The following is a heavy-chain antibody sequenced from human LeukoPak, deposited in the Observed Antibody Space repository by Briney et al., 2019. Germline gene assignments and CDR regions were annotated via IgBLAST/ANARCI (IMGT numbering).Heavy chain of an antibody. D-gene: IGHD6-13*01. V-gene: IGHV4-39*07. CDR3: ARDGTDNYYYGMDV. J-gene: IGHJ6*02. CDR1: GGSISSSSYY. CDR2: IYYSGST. Sequence: PSETLSLTCTVSGGSISSSSYYWGWIRQPPGKGLEWIGSIYYSGSTYYNPSLKSRVTISVDTSKNQFSLKLSSVTAADTAVYYCARDGTDNYYYGMDVWGQGTTVTVSS.